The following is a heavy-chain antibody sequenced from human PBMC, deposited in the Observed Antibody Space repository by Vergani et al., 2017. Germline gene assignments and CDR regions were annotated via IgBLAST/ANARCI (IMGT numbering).Heavy chain of an antibody. CDR1: GGSFSGYY. J-gene: IGHJ4*02. Sequence: QVQLQESGPGLVKPSETLSLTCAVYGGSFSGYYWSWIRQPPGKGLEWIGEINHSGSTNYNPSLKSRVTISVDTSKNQFSLKLSSVTAADTAVYYCASQPRYYDSSGYYRIPHFDYWGQGTLVTVSS. CDR3: ASQPRYYDSSGYYRIPHFDY. D-gene: IGHD3-22*01. V-gene: IGHV4-34*01. CDR2: INHSGST.